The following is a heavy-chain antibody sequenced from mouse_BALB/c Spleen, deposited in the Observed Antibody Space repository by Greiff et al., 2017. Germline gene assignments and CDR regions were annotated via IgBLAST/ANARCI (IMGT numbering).Heavy chain of an antibody. CDR1: GYTFTSYV. J-gene: IGHJ3*01. CDR3: ARKEDGYDEDRAAWFAY. V-gene: IGHV1-14*01. Sequence: EVHLVESGPELVKPGASVKMSCKASGYTFTSYVMHWVKQKPGQGLEWIGYINPYNDGTKYNEKFKGKATLTSDKSSSTAYMELSSLTSEDSAVYYCARKEDGYDEDRAAWFAYWGQGTLVTVSA. CDR2: INPYNDGT. D-gene: IGHD2-2*01.